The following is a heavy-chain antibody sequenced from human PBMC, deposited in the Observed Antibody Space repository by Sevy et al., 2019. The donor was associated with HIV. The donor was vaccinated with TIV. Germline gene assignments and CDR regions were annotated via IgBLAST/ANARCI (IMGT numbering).Heavy chain of an antibody. CDR3: AKGDFDWLPRYFDY. CDR1: GFTFSSYG. V-gene: IGHV3-30*18. J-gene: IGHJ4*02. Sequence: GGSLRLSCAASGFTFSSYGMHWVRQAPGKGLEWVAVISYDGSNKYEADSVKGRFTISRDNSKNTLYLQMNSLRAEDTAVYYCAKGDFDWLPRYFDYWGQGTLVTVSS. CDR2: ISYDGSNK. D-gene: IGHD3-9*01.